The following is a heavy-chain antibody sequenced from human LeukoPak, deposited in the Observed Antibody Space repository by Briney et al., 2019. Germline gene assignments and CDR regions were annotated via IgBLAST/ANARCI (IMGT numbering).Heavy chain of an antibody. CDR2: INSDGSST. CDR1: GFTFSSYW. D-gene: IGHD3-16*02. V-gene: IGHV3-74*01. CDR3: AREGLRPTYYDYVWGSYRYDWFDP. J-gene: IGHJ5*02. Sequence: GGSLRLSCAASGFTFSSYWMHWVRQAPGKGLVWVSRINSDGSSTSYADSVKGRFTISRDNAKNTLYLQMNSLRAEDTAVYYCAREGLRPTYYDYVWGSYRYDWFDPWGQGTLVTVSS.